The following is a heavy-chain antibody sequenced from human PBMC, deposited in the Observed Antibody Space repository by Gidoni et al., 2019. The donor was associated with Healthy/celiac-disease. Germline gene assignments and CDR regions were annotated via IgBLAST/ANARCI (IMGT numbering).Heavy chain of an antibody. CDR1: GFTFSSYS. J-gene: IGHJ4*02. Sequence: EVQLVESGGGLVKPGGSLRLSCAASGFTFSSYSMNWVRQAPGKGLEWVSSISSSSSYIYYADSVKGRFTISRDNAKNSLYLQMNSLRAEDTAVYYCARDLSRKRLPATANDWGQGTLVTVSS. D-gene: IGHD2-2*01. V-gene: IGHV3-21*01. CDR2: ISSSSSYI. CDR3: ARDLSRKRLPATAND.